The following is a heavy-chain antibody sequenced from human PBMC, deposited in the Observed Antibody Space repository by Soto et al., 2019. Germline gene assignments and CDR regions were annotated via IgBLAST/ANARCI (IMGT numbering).Heavy chain of an antibody. CDR2: ISAYNGNT. J-gene: IGHJ5*02. Sequence: ASVKVSCKASGYTFTSYGISWVRQAPGQGLEWMGWISAYNGNTNYAHKLHGRVTMTTDTSTSTAYMELRSLRSDDTAVYYCARVYCSGGSCYLSRFDPWGQGTLVTVSS. CDR3: ARVYCSGGSCYLSRFDP. CDR1: GYTFTSYG. D-gene: IGHD2-15*01. V-gene: IGHV1-18*01.